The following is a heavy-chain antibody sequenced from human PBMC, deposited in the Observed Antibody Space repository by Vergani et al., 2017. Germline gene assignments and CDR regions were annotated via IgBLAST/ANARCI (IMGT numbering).Heavy chain of an antibody. CDR3: ARDSSGWNAFDI. V-gene: IGHV1-2*02. CDR2: INPNSGGT. D-gene: IGHD6-19*01. CDR1: GYTFTGYY. Sequence: QVQLVQSGAEVKKPGASVKVSCKASGYTFTGYYMHWVRQAPGQGLEWMGWINPNSGGTNDAQKFKGRVTMTRDTSISTAYMELSRLRSDDTAVYYCARDSSGWNAFDIWGQGTMVTVSS. J-gene: IGHJ3*02.